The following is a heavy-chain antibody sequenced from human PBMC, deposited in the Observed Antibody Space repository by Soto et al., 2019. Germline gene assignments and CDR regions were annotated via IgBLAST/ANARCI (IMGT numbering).Heavy chain of an antibody. CDR1: GFTFSSYA. V-gene: IGHV3-23*01. Sequence: EVQLLESGGGLVQPGGSLRLSCAASGFTFSSYAMSWVRQAPGKGLEWVSAISGSGGSTYYADSVKGRFTISRDNSKNTLYLQMNSLRAEDTAVYYCAKSLYYYDSSGYYYVGNYAAVDIWGQGTMVTVSS. D-gene: IGHD3-22*01. J-gene: IGHJ3*02. CDR2: ISGSGGST. CDR3: AKSLYYYDSSGYYYVGNYAAVDI.